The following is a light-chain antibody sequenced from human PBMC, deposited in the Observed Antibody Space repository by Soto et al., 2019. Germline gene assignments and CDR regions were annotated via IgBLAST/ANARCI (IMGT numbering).Light chain of an antibody. CDR3: SSYAGSSVV. Sequence: QCALTQPPSASGSPGQSVTISCTGTSSDVGSYNLVSWHQQHPGKAPKVMIYGVSQRPSGVPDRFSGSKSGNTASLTVSGLQAEDEADYYCSSYAGSSVVFGAGTKLTVL. CDR1: SSDVGSYNL. J-gene: IGLJ2*01. CDR2: GVS. V-gene: IGLV2-8*01.